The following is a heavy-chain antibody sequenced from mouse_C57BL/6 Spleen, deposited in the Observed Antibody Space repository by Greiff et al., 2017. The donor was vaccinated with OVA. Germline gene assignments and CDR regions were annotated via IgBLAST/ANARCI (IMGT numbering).Heavy chain of an antibody. J-gene: IGHJ1*03. D-gene: IGHD1-1*01. CDR3: ARNTNYYGSRGYFDV. CDR2: IYPRSGNT. CDR1: GYTFTSYG. Sequence: VQLQQSGAELARPGASVKLSCKASGYTFTSYGISWVKQRTGQGLEWIGEIYPRSGNTYYNEKFKGKATLTADKSSSTAYMELRSLTSEDSAVYFCARNTNYYGSRGYFDVWGTGTTVTVSS. V-gene: IGHV1-81*01.